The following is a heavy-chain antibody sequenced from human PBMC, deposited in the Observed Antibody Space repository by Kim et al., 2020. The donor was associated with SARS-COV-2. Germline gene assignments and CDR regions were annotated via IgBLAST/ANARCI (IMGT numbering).Heavy chain of an antibody. CDR2: IYSGGTK. D-gene: IGHD3-10*01. CDR3: TRDHDFYGSGAYGWFGP. Sequence: GGSLRLSCAASGLTVSDSFMSWVRQAPGKGLEWVSVIYSGGTKNYADSVKGRFSISRDNSKNTLYLEMNSLRAEDTAVYYCTRDHDFYGSGAYGWFGPWGQGTPVIVSS. J-gene: IGHJ5*02. V-gene: IGHV3-53*01. CDR1: GLTVSDSF.